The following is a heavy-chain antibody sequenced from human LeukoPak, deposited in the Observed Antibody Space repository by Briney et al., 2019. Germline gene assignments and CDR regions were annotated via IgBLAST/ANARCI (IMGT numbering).Heavy chain of an antibody. D-gene: IGHD6-6*01. CDR1: GGSFSGYY. CDR3: ARPPHSSSSGYYFDY. Sequence: SETLSLTCAVCGGSFSGYYWSWIRQPPGKGLGWIGEINHSGSTNYNPSLKSRVTISVDTSKNQFSLKLSSVTAADTAVYYCARPPHSSSSGYYFDYWGQGTLVTVSS. CDR2: INHSGST. J-gene: IGHJ4*02. V-gene: IGHV4-34*01.